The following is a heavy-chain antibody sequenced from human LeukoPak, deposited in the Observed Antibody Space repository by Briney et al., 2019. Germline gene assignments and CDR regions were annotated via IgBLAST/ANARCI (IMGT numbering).Heavy chain of an antibody. J-gene: IGHJ4*02. CDR3: ARGHWTGPSFDY. Sequence: ASVKVSCKASGYTFTGYYMYWVRQAPGQGLEWMGWINPNSGYTNYAQNFQGRVTMTRDTYISTAYMELSRLISDDTAVYYCARGHWTGPSFDYWGQGTLVTVSS. CDR2: INPNSGYT. D-gene: IGHD3/OR15-3a*01. V-gene: IGHV1-2*02. CDR1: GYTFTGYY.